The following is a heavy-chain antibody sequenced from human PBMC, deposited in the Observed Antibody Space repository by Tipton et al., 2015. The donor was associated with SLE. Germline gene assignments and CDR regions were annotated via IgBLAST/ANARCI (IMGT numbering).Heavy chain of an antibody. CDR2: IYPGDSDT. D-gene: IGHD4-17*01. CDR3: ARTTDYGDYVQAFDI. CDR1: GYSFTSYW. V-gene: IGHV5-51*03. J-gene: IGHJ3*02. Sequence: QSGAEVKKPGESLKISCEGSGYSFTSYWIGWVRQMPGKGLEWMGIIYPGDSDTRYSPSFQGQVTISADKSISTAYLQWSSLKASDTAMYYCARTTDYGDYVQAFDIWGQGTMVTVSS.